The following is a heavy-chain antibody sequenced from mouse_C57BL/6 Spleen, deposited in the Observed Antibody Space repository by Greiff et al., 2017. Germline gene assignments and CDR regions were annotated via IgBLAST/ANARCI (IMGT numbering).Heavy chain of an antibody. D-gene: IGHD1-1*01. CDR2: IWTGGGT. Sequence: VKLVESGPGLVAPSQSLSITCTVSGFSLTSYAISWVRQPPGKGLEWLGVIWTGGGTNYNSALKSRLSISKDNSKSQVFFKMNSLQTDDTARYYCARTLLRSMWYFDVWGTGTTVTVSS. J-gene: IGHJ1*03. V-gene: IGHV2-9-1*01. CDR1: GFSLTSYA. CDR3: ARTLLRSMWYFDV.